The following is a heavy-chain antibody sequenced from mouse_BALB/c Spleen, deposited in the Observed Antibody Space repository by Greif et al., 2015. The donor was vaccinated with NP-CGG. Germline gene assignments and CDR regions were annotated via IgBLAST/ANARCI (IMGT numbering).Heavy chain of an antibody. D-gene: IGHD2-1*01. Sequence: VQLQQSGAELVRPGASVTLSCKASGYTFTDYEMHWVKQTPVHGLEWIGAIDPETGGTAYNQKFKSKATLTADKSSSTAYMELRSLTSEDSAVYYCTREGNYGRAYWGQGTLVTVSA. CDR2: IDPETGGT. J-gene: IGHJ3*01. CDR1: GYTFTDYE. V-gene: IGHV1-15*01. CDR3: TREGNYGRAY.